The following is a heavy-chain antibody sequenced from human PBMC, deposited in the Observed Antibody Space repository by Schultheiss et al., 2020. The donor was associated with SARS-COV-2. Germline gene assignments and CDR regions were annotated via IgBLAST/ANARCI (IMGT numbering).Heavy chain of an antibody. CDR1: GFTFSDYG. CDR3: AKKGRRRELAYGMDV. V-gene: IGHV3-30*18. J-gene: IGHJ6*02. Sequence: GGSLRLSCAASGFTFSDYGMHWVRQAPGKGLEWVAFISYDGSKKYDADSVRGRFTISRDNSKNTLYLQMNSLRAEDTAVYYCAKKGRRRELAYGMDVWGQGTTVTVSS. D-gene: IGHD1-7*01. CDR2: ISYDGSKK.